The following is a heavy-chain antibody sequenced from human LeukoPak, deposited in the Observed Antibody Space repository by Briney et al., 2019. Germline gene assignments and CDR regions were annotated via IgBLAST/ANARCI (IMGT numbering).Heavy chain of an antibody. Sequence: GGSLRLSCAASGFNFRSSGMHWVRQAPGKGLEWVSYISSSSSTIYYADSVKGRFTISRDNAKNSLYLQMNSLRAEDTALYYCARDILYDSSGYYLDYWGQGTLVTVSS. CDR3: ARDILYDSSGYYLDY. CDR1: GFNFRSSG. D-gene: IGHD3-22*01. V-gene: IGHV3-48*01. J-gene: IGHJ4*02. CDR2: ISSSSSTI.